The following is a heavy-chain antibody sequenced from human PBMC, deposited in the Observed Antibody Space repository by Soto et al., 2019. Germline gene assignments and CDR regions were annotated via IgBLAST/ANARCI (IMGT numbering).Heavy chain of an antibody. CDR2: ISPYNRNT. V-gene: IGHV1-18*01. D-gene: IGHD3-10*01. CDR1: GYPFSSIG. Sequence: QVQLVQSGAEVKKPGASVKVSCKASGYPFSSIGISWVRQAPGQGLEWTGWISPYNRNTYYAQRLQGRVTMTTDTSTSTAYMELRSLRSYETAGYFCARDLDGSGNYYTDYWGQGTLVTVSS. CDR3: ARDLDGSGNYYTDY. J-gene: IGHJ4*02.